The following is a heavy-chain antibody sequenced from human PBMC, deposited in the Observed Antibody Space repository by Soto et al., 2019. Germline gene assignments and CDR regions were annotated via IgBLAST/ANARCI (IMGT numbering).Heavy chain of an antibody. Sequence: SETLSLTCTVSGGSVSSGSYYWSWIRQPPGKGLEWIGYIYYSGSTNYNPSLKSRVTISVDTSKNQFSLKLSSVTAADTAVYYCARGSVTTEGVDYWGQGTLVTVSS. CDR2: IYYSGST. CDR1: GGSVSSGSYY. J-gene: IGHJ4*02. D-gene: IGHD4-17*01. CDR3: ARGSVTTEGVDY. V-gene: IGHV4-61*01.